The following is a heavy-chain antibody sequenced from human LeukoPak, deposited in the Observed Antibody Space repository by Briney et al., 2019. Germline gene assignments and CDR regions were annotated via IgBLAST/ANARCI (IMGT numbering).Heavy chain of an antibody. CDR3: AKLSGAYGDSRDY. V-gene: IGHV3-30*02. D-gene: IGHD4-17*01. CDR2: IRYDGSNK. CDR1: GFTFSSYG. J-gene: IGHJ4*02. Sequence: PGGSLRLSCAASGFTFSSYGMHWVRQAPGKGLEWVAFIRYDGSNKYYADSVKGRFTISRDNSKNTLYLQMNSLRPEDTAVYYCAKLSGAYGDSRDYWGQGTLVTVSS.